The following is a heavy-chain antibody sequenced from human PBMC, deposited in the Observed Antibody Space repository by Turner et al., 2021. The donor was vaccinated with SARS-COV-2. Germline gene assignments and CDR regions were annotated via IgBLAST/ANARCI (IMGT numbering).Heavy chain of an antibody. Sequence: QLQLQESGLGLVKPSETPSLTCTVSDGSITTYSYSWGWIRQPPGKGREWIGSIHYTGITCYIPSLKSRVTISIDTSKNQFSLKLSSVTAADTAVYYCARDILSGPIFDFWAQGTLITVSS. V-gene: IGHV4-39*01. CDR1: DGSITTYSYS. J-gene: IGHJ4*02. D-gene: IGHD3-9*01. CDR3: ARDILSGPIFDF. CDR2: IHYTGIT.